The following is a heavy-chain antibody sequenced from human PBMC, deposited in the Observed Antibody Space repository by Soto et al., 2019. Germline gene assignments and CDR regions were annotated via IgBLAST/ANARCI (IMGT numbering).Heavy chain of an antibody. CDR3: ARHPNYSSGWYRVFDY. J-gene: IGHJ4*02. CDR1: GGTFSSYT. V-gene: IGHV1-69*02. D-gene: IGHD6-19*01. CDR2: IIPILGIA. Sequence: GASVKVSCKSSGGTFSSYTISWVRQAPGQGLEWMGRIIPILGIANYAQKFQGRVTITADKSTSTAYMELSSLRSEDTAVYYCARHPNYSSGWYRVFDYWGQGTLVTVSS.